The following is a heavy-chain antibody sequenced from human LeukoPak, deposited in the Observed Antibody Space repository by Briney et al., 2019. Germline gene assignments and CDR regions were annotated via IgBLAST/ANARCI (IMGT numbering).Heavy chain of an antibody. J-gene: IGHJ4*02. CDR1: GFTFRSYV. V-gene: IGHV3-23*01. CDR2: ITGGGSKS. D-gene: IGHD4-23*01. Sequence: GGSLRLSCVVSGFTFRSYVMSWVRQAPGKGLEWVSDITGGGSKSHYADSVKGRFTISRDNSKNTLNLQMSGLRVEDAAVYYCARAYGGLDYWGQGTLVIVSS. CDR3: ARAYGGLDY.